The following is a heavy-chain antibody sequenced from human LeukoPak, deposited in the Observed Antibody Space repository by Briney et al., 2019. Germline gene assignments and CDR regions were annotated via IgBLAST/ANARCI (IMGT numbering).Heavy chain of an antibody. CDR2: INSNSGGA. Sequence: ASVKVSCKASGYTFIGYYIHWVRQAPGQGLEWMGWINSNSGGANYAQMFQGRATMTRDTSISTTYMELSSLRSDDTAVYYCASSPLIENPFDYWGQGTLVTVSS. D-gene: IGHD3-22*01. V-gene: IGHV1-2*02. CDR3: ASSPLIENPFDY. CDR1: GYTFIGYY. J-gene: IGHJ4*02.